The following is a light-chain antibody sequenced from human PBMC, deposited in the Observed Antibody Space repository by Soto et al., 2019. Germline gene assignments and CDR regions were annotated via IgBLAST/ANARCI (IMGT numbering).Light chain of an antibody. V-gene: IGKV1-27*01. CDR1: QGISNS. J-gene: IGKJ3*01. CDR3: QEYNSAPLFT. CDR2: DAS. Sequence: DIQMTQSPSSLSASVGDRVTITCRSSQGISNSLAWYQLKPGKVPKLLIYDASTLQSGVPSRFSGSGSATDFTLTISSLRPEDVATYYCQEYNSAPLFTFGPGTKVDI.